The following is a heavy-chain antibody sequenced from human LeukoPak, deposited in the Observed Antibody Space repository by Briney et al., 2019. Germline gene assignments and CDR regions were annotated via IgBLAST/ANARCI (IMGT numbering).Heavy chain of an antibody. J-gene: IGHJ5*02. CDR2: IRYDGSNK. D-gene: IGHD2-2*01. CDR3: ARESFIVVVPAAYNWFDP. V-gene: IGHV3-30*02. Sequence: GGSLRLSCAASGFTFSSYGMHWVRQAPGKGLEWVAFIRYDGSNKYYADSVKGRFTISRDNSKNTLYLQINSLRAEDTAVYYCARESFIVVVPAAYNWFDPWGQGTLVTVSS. CDR1: GFTFSSYG.